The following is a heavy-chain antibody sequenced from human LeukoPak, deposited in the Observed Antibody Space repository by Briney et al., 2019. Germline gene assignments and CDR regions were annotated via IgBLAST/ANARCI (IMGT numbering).Heavy chain of an antibody. J-gene: IGHJ4*02. CDR1: GFTFSSYW. CDR3: ARALRGSSEYDSLDY. Sequence: PGGSLRLSCAASGFTFSSYWMTWVRQAPGKGLEWVACMKEDGSEKYYVDSVKGRFTISRDNAKNSLYLQMNSLRADDTAVYYCARALRGSSEYDSLDYWGQGTLVTVSS. CDR2: MKEDGSEK. V-gene: IGHV3-7*01. D-gene: IGHD5-12*01.